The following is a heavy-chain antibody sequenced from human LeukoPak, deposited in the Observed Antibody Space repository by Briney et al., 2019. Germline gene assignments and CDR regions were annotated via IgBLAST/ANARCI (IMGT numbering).Heavy chain of an antibody. D-gene: IGHD3-9*01. Sequence: SVKVSCKASGGTCSSYAISWVRQAPGQGLEWMGGIIPIFGTANYAQKFQGRVTITADKSTSTAYMELSSLRSEDTAVYYWATAYEILTGPDYWGQGTLVTVSS. V-gene: IGHV1-69*06. J-gene: IGHJ4*02. CDR1: GGTCSSYA. CDR3: ATAYEILTGPDY. CDR2: IIPIFGTA.